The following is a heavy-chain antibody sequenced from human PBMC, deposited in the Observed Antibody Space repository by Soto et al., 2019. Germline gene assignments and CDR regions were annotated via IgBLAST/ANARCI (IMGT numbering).Heavy chain of an antibody. Sequence: GESLKISCKGSGYRFSSYLIGWVRQLPGTGLEWMGLIYAGDSNTRYSPSFQGQVTISVDKSISTAYLQWSSLKASDTAMYYCARYPPNYYGMDVWGQGTTVTVSS. CDR2: IYAGDSNT. J-gene: IGHJ6*02. CDR1: GYRFSSYL. CDR3: ARYPPNYYGMDV. V-gene: IGHV5-51*01.